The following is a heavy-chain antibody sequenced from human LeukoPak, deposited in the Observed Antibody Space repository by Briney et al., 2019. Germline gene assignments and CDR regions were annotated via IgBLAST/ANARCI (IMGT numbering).Heavy chain of an antibody. V-gene: IGHV1-2*02. D-gene: IGHD5-12*01. J-gene: IGHJ4*02. Sequence: ASVKVSCKASGYTFTSYYIHWMRQAPGQGLEWVGWINPNSGGSHYARRFQGRVTMTSDTSINTGYMELTSLTTDDTAVYYCARGPRYGENGYDLGPYWGQGTLVTVSS. CDR3: ARGPRYGENGYDLGPY. CDR1: GYTFTSYY. CDR2: INPNSGGS.